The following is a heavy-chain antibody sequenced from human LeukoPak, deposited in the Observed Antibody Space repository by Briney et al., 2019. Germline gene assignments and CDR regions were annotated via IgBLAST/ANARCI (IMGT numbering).Heavy chain of an antibody. V-gene: IGHV3-7*04. CDR2: IKQDGSEK. D-gene: IGHD5-18*01. CDR1: GFTFSSYW. Sequence: GGSLRLSCAASGFTFSSYWMSWVRQAPGKGLEWVANIKQDGSEKYYVDSVKGRFTIPRDNAKNSLYLQMNSLRAEDTAVYYCARVDTAMGYYYGMDVWGQGTTVTVSS. CDR3: ARVDTAMGYYYGMDV. J-gene: IGHJ6*02.